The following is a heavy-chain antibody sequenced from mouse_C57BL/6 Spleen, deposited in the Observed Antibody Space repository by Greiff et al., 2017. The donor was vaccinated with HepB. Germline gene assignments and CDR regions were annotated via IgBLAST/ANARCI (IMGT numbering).Heavy chain of an antibody. V-gene: IGHV1-80*01. CDR2: IYPGDGDT. Sequence: VQLVESGAELVKPGASVKISCKASGYAFSSYWMNWVKQRPGKGLEWIGQIYPGDGDTNYNGKFKGKATLTADKSSSTAYMQLSSLTSEDSAVYFCARKELTTVFDYWGQGTTLTVSS. J-gene: IGHJ2*01. CDR1: GYAFSSYW. CDR3: ARKELTTVFDY. D-gene: IGHD1-1*01.